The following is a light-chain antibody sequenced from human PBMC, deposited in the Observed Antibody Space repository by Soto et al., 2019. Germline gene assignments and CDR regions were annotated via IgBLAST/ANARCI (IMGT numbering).Light chain of an antibody. J-gene: IGKJ4*01. CDR2: DAS. V-gene: IGKV1-39*01. CDR1: QTISTY. Sequence: DIQMTQSPSSLSASVGDRVMITCRASQTISTYLNWYQQKPGTAPKLLIYDASTLQSGVPSRFRGSGSGTDFTLTITNLQPEDFATYYCQQLSSYPLTFGGGTKVEI. CDR3: QQLSSYPLT.